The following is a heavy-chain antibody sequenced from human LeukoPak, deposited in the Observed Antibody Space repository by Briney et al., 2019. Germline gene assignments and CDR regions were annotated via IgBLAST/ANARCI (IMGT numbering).Heavy chain of an antibody. D-gene: IGHD3-10*01. CDR2: IYYSRST. V-gene: IGHV4-39*01. J-gene: IGHJ4*02. CDR1: GGSISSSSYS. CDR3: TSFSGGFGFDY. Sequence: SETLSLTCTVSGGSISSSSYSWGWIRQPPGKGPEWIGSIYYSRSTYYNPSLKSRVTISVDTSKNQFSLKLSSVTAADTAVYYCTSFSGGFGFDYWGQGTLVTVSS.